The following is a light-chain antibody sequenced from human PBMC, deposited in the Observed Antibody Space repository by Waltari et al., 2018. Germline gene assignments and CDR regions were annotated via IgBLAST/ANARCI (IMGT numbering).Light chain of an antibody. Sequence: SSELTQGPDVSVALGQTVKITCQGDSLRTSYASWYQVKPGQAPVLVLFGKEKRPAVIPDRSSGYSSVTTSSLTSTGAQAEDEADYYCHSRKGSDNQVVFGGGTKLTVL. V-gene: IGLV3-19*01. J-gene: IGLJ3*02. CDR2: GKE. CDR1: SLRTSY. CDR3: HSRKGSDNQVV.